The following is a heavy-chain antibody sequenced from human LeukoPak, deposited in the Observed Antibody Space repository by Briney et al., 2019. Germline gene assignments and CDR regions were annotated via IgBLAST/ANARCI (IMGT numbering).Heavy chain of an antibody. CDR1: GFTFSSYS. CDR3: ARDQDYGDYDFDY. D-gene: IGHD4-17*01. CDR2: ISSSSSYI. V-gene: IGHV3-21*01. Sequence: PGGSLRLSCAASGFTFSSYSMNWVRQAPGKGLEWVSSISSSSSYIYYADSVKGRFTISRGNAKNSLYLQMNSLRAEDTAVYYCARDQDYGDYDFDYWGQGTLVTVSS. J-gene: IGHJ4*02.